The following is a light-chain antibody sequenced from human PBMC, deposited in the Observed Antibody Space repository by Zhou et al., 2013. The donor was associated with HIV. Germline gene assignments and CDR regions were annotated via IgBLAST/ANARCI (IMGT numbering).Light chain of an antibody. CDR3: QEYNNYPWT. CDR1: QSISSW. Sequence: DIQMIQSPSTLSASVGDRVTITCRATQSISSWLAWYQQKPGKAPKLLIYKASILESGVPSRFSGSGSGTEFTLTISSLQPDDFATYYCQEYNNYPWTFGRRT. V-gene: IGKV1-5*03. CDR2: KAS. J-gene: IGKJ1*01.